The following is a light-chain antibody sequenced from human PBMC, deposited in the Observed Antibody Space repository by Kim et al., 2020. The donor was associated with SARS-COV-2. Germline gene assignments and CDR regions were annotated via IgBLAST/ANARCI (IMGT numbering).Light chain of an antibody. CDR2: DVS. Sequence: PGQSVTISCTGNSSDVGGYKDVSWYQQHTGKAPKLMIYDVSKRPSGVPDLFSGSTSGNTASLTISGLQAEDEADYYGCSYAGTYTVFGGGTQLTVL. J-gene: IGLJ2*01. CDR1: SSDVGGYKD. CDR3: CSYAGTYTV. V-gene: IGLV2-11*01.